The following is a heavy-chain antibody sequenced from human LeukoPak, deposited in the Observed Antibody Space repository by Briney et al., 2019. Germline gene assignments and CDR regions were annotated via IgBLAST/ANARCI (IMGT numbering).Heavy chain of an antibody. V-gene: IGHV3-74*01. CDR1: GFTFSTYW. J-gene: IGHJ1*01. Sequence: GGSLRLSCAASGFTFSTYWMHWVRQAPGKGLVWVSRIKSDGSTNYADSVKGRFTISRDNVNNTLSLQMNSLRPEDTGVYYCARAPSEIGGYYPEYFRHWGQGTLVTVSS. CDR3: ARAPSEIGGYYPEYFRH. CDR2: IKSDGST. D-gene: IGHD3-22*01.